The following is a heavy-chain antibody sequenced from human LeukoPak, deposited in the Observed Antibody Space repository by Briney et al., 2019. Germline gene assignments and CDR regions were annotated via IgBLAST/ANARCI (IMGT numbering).Heavy chain of an antibody. Sequence: SETLSLTCTVSGGSISSGSYYWSWIRQPAGKGLEWIGRIYTSGSTNYNPSLKSRVTISVDTSKNQFSLKLSSVTGADTAVYYCARGTFYCSSTSCYRGIYYYYGMDVWGQGTTVTVSS. V-gene: IGHV4-61*02. J-gene: IGHJ6*02. D-gene: IGHD2-2*01. CDR3: ARGTFYCSSTSCYRGIYYYYGMDV. CDR2: IYTSGST. CDR1: GGSISSGSYY.